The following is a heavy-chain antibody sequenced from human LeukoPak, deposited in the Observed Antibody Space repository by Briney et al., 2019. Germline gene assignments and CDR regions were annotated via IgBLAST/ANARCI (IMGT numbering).Heavy chain of an antibody. Sequence: GESLKISCKGSGYSFTSYWIGWARQMPGKGLEWMGIIYPGDSDTRYSPSFQGQVTISADKSISTAYLQWSSLKASDTAMYYCARRSLNLGSDNWFDPWGQGTLVTVSS. J-gene: IGHJ5*02. CDR1: GYSFTSYW. V-gene: IGHV5-51*01. CDR2: IYPGDSDT. CDR3: ARRSLNLGSDNWFDP. D-gene: IGHD3-16*01.